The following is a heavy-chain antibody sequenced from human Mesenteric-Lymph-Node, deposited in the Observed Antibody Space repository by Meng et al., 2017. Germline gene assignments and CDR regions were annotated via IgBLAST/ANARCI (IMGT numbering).Heavy chain of an antibody. D-gene: IGHD3-10*01. Sequence: GESLKISCAASGFTFSDYYMNWVRQAPGKGLEWVSSISSSSTIYYADSVKGRFTISRDNAKNSLYLQMNSLRAEDTAVYYCARDPLAMVRGVGRGWFDPWGQGTLVTVSS. CDR3: ARDPLAMVRGVGRGWFDP. V-gene: IGHV3-69-1*01. CDR2: ISSSSTI. J-gene: IGHJ5*02. CDR1: GFTFSDYY.